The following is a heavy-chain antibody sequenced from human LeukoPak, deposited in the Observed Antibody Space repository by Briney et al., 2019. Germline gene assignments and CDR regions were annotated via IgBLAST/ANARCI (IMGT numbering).Heavy chain of an antibody. D-gene: IGHD3-22*01. J-gene: IGHJ4*02. CDR2: IYYSGST. CDR1: GGFISSYY. Sequence: SETLSLTCTVSGGFISSYYSSWIRQPPGKGLECLGYIYYSGSTNYNPSLKSRVTISVDTSNNQFSLKLSSVTAADTAVYYCASGGLTNYYDSSGSLKGAFDYWGQGTLVTVSS. CDR3: ASGGLTNYYDSSGSLKGAFDY. V-gene: IGHV4-59*08.